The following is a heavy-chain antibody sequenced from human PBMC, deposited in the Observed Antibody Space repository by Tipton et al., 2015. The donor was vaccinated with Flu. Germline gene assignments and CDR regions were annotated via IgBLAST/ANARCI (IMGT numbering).Heavy chain of an antibody. V-gene: IGHV3-21*01. Sequence: SLRLSCAASGFTFSTYSMNWVRQAPGKGLEWVSSITSSSNYINYAASVKGRFTISRDNAKNSLYLQLNSLRAEDTAVYYCARGRREYSSSSGDYYGMDVWGQGTTVTVSS. D-gene: IGHD6-6*01. J-gene: IGHJ6*02. CDR3: ARGRREYSSSSGDYYGMDV. CDR2: ITSSSNYI. CDR1: GFTFSTYS.